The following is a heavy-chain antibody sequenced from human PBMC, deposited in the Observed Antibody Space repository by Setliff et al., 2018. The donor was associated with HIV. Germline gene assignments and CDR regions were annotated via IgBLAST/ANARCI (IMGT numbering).Heavy chain of an antibody. J-gene: IGHJ6*03. CDR1: GFTFTSSA. Sequence: SGKVSCKASGFTFTSSAMQWVRQARGQRLEWIGWIVVGSDNTNYAQKFQERVTITRDLSTSTAYMELSSLRSEDTAVYYCAAASNRRVRGVNLHYYYYMDVWGKGTTVTVSS. V-gene: IGHV1-58*02. D-gene: IGHD3-10*01. CDR3: AAASNRRVRGVNLHYYYYMDV. CDR2: IVVGSDNT.